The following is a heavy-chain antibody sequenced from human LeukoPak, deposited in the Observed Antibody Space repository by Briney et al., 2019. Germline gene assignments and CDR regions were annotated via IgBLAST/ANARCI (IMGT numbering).Heavy chain of an antibody. V-gene: IGHV3-53*01. J-gene: IGHJ3*02. CDR2: SYSDTKT. CDR3: VRKSRDFNAAFDI. D-gene: IGHD3/OR15-3a*01. Sequence: PGGSLRLSCTASGLTVSNNYMSWVRQPPGKGLEGVSISYSDTKTNNADSVKGRFTISRDTSQNTLSLQMNSLRAEDTAVYYCVRKSRDFNAAFDIWGQGTVVTVSA. CDR1: GLTVSNNY.